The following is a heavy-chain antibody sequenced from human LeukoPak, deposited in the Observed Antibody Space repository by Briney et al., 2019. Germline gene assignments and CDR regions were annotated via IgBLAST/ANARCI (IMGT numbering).Heavy chain of an antibody. J-gene: IGHJ4*02. V-gene: IGHV1-18*01. CDR2: ISGNNDNP. CDR3: ARDGTSTDDY. CDR1: GYTFSNFG. Sequence: GASVRVSCKASGYTFSNFGINWVRQATGQGLEWMGWISGNNDNPNYGQKFQGRFTVTTDSSTNTAYMELRNLRLDDTAVYYCARDGTSTDDYWGQGTLVTVSS. D-gene: IGHD2-2*01.